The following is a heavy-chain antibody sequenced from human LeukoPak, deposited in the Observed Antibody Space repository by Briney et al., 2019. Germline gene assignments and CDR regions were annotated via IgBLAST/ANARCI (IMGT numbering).Heavy chain of an antibody. CDR3: ARAPDIVATNLDY. J-gene: IGHJ4*02. V-gene: IGHV1-2*02. CDR2: INPNSGGT. CDR1: GYTFTVYY. Sequence: GASVKVSCKASGYTFTVYYMHWVRQAPGQGLEWMGWINPNSGGTNYAQKFQGRVTMTRDTSISTAYMELSRLRSDDTAVYHCARAPDIVATNLDYWGQGTLVTVSS. D-gene: IGHD5-12*01.